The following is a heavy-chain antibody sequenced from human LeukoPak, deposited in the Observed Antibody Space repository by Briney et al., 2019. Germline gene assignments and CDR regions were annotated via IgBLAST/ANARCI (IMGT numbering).Heavy chain of an antibody. CDR1: GFTFSNFG. J-gene: IGHJ4*02. D-gene: IGHD2-2*01. CDR3: ARVGYCSTTSCPRGFDY. Sequence: GGSLRLSCAASGFTFSNFGMNWVRQAPGKGLEWVSLITSTSSIYYADSVKGRFTISRDNAKNSLYLQMNSLRAEDTAVYYCARVGYCSTTSCPRGFDYWGQGTLVTVSS. CDR2: ITSTSSI. V-gene: IGHV3-69-1*01.